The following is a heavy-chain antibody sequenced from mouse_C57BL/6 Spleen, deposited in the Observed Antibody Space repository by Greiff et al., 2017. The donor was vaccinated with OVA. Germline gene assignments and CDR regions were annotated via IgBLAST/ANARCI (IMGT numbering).Heavy chain of an antibody. J-gene: IGHJ2*01. Sequence: QVQLQQPGTELVKPGASVKLSCKASGYTFTSYWMHWVKQRPGQGLEWIGNINPSNGGTNYNEKFKSKATLTVDKSSSTAYMPLSSLTSEDSAVYDCASYYYASSYDFDYWGQGTTLTVSS. V-gene: IGHV1-53*01. CDR3: ASYYYASSYDFDY. CDR1: GYTFTSYW. CDR2: INPSNGGT. D-gene: IGHD1-1*01.